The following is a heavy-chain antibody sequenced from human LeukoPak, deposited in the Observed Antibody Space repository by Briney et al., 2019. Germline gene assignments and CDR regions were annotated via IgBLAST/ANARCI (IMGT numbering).Heavy chain of an antibody. V-gene: IGHV3-21*01. CDR3: ARGRGLGELAVASFDS. CDR1: GFSFSSYS. J-gene: IGHJ4*02. CDR2: ISSSSNYI. Sequence: GGSLRLSCAASGFSFSSYSMKWVRQAPGKGLEWVSSISSSSNYIYYADSVKGRFTISRDNAKNSLYLQMNSLRAEDTAVYYCARGRGLGELAVASFDSWGQGILVTVSS. D-gene: IGHD6-19*01.